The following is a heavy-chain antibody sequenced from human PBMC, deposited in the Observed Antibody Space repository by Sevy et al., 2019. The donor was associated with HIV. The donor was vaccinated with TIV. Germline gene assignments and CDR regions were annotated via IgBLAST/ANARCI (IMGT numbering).Heavy chain of an antibody. CDR1: GFTFSNYA. CDR2: ISARGGST. J-gene: IGHJ4*02. Sequence: GGSLRLSCAASGFTFSNYAMSWVRQAPGKGLEWVSGISARGGSTNYADSVKGRFAIARDNSENKLYLQMDTLRAEDTAIYFCATHAPYYDFWTGYYDQWGQGTLVTVSS. CDR3: ATHAPYYDFWTGYYDQ. D-gene: IGHD3-3*01. V-gene: IGHV3-23*01.